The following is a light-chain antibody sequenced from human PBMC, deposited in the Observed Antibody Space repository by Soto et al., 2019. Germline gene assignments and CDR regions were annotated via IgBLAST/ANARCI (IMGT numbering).Light chain of an antibody. V-gene: IGKV3-20*01. CDR3: QQYGSSPQK. CDR1: QSVSSSY. Sequence: EIVLTQSPGTLSLSPGERATLSCRASQSVSSSYLAWYQQKPGQAPRLLIYGASSRATGIPDRFSGSGSGTDFTLTISRLEPEDYEVYYCQQYGSSPQKFGQGT. CDR2: GAS. J-gene: IGKJ1*01.